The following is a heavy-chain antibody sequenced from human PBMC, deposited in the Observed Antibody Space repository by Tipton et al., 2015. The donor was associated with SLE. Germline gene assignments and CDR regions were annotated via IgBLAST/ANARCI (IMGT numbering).Heavy chain of an antibody. CDR2: ISYDGSNK. J-gene: IGHJ4*02. CDR3: ARDQLTGATTDYFDY. V-gene: IGHV3-30-3*01. Sequence: RSLRFSCAASGFTFSSYAMHWVRQAPGKGLEWVAVISYDGSNKYYADSVKGRFTISRDNSKNTLYLQMNSLRAEDTAVYYCARDQLTGATTDYFDYWGQGTLVTVSS. CDR1: GFTFSSYA. D-gene: IGHD1-26*01.